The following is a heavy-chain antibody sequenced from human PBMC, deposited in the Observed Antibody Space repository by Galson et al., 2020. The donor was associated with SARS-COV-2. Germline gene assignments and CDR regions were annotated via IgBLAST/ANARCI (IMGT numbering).Heavy chain of an antibody. D-gene: IGHD6-13*01. V-gene: IGHV3-30*04. Sequence: GGSLRLSCAASGFTFSSYAMHWVRQAPGKGLEWVAVISYDGSNKYYADSVKGRFTISRDNSKNTLYLQMNSLRAEDTAVYYCARELVPFYYGMDVWGQWTTVTVSS. CDR2: ISYDGSNK. CDR1: GFTFSSYA. J-gene: IGHJ6*02. CDR3: ARELVPFYYGMDV.